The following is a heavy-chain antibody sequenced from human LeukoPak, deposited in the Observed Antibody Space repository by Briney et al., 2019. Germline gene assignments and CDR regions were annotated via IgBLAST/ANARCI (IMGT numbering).Heavy chain of an antibody. J-gene: IGHJ4*02. CDR2: VSFDGRTK. CDR3: AREGHSGDYFDY. V-gene: IGHV3-30*03. D-gene: IGHD2-21*01. Sequence: GRSLRLSCAASGFTFGSYGMHWVRQAPGKGLEWVAVVSFDGRTKYYAGSVKGRFTISRDNSQNTLYLQMNSLRAEDTAVYYCAREGHSGDYFDYWGQGTLVTVSS. CDR1: GFTFGSYG.